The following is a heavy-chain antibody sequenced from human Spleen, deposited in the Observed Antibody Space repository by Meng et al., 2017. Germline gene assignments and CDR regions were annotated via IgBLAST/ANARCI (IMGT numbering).Heavy chain of an antibody. V-gene: IGHV5-51*01. CDR3: ARHRYYGSGYYYYGMDV. CDR2: IYPGDSES. D-gene: IGHD3-10*01. J-gene: IGHJ6*02. Sequence: GESLKISCKGSGYSFTRYWIGWVRQMPGKGLEWMGIIYPGDSESRYSPSVQGQVTISGDKSISTAYLQWSSLKASDTAMYHGARHRYYGSGYYYYGMDVWGQGTTVTVSS. CDR1: GYSFTRYW.